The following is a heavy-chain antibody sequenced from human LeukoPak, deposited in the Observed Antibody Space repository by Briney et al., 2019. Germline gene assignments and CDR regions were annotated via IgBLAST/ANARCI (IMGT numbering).Heavy chain of an antibody. V-gene: IGHV3-23*01. Sequence: GGSLRLSCAASGFTFSSYAMSWVRQAPGQGLEWVSIIYASGASTNYADSARGRFTTFRDNSNNMVYLQMNSLRAEDTAVYYCATDFEQDSWSGHSDWGQGTLVTVSS. CDR3: ATDFEQDSWSGHSD. CDR1: GFTFSSYA. CDR2: IYASGAST. J-gene: IGHJ4*02. D-gene: IGHD3-3*01.